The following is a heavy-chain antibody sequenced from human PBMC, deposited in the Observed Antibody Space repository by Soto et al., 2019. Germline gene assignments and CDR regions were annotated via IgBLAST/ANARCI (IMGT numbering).Heavy chain of an antibody. J-gene: IGHJ6*02. D-gene: IGHD6-13*01. CDR2: IYYSGST. Sequence: SETLSLTCTVSGGSISSYYWSWIRQPPGKGLEWIGYIYYSGSTNYNPSLKSRVTISVDTSKNQFSLKLSSVTAADTAVYYCARTPIAAAGYHYYYGMDVWGRGTTVTVSS. V-gene: IGHV4-59*01. CDR1: GGSISSYY. CDR3: ARTPIAAAGYHYYYGMDV.